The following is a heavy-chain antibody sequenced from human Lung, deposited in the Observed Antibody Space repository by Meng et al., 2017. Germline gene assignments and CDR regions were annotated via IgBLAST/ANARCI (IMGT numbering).Heavy chain of an antibody. CDR1: GYTFTTYG. Sequence: QVHLVQSGLEVKKPGASVKVSCKAPGYTFTTYGISWLRQAPGQGLEWMGWIDPGNGNRDFAEKFQDRLTMSNDTSSSTVYMELTRLTSDDTAVYYCARDRQWLFDYWGQGALVTVSS. J-gene: IGHJ4*02. CDR3: ARDRQWLFDY. CDR2: IDPGNGNR. V-gene: IGHV1-18*01. D-gene: IGHD6-19*01.